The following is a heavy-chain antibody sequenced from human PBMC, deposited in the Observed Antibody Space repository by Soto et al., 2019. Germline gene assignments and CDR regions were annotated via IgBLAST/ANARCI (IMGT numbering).Heavy chain of an antibody. CDR1: GFTFSSYA. D-gene: IGHD6-13*01. V-gene: IGHV3-23*01. Sequence: GGSLRLSCAASGFTFSSYAMSWVRQAPGKGLEWVSAISGSGGSTYYADSVKGRFTISRDNSKNTLYLQMNSLRAEDTAVYYCAKQISGAAGTRRWLVLDYYYGMDVWGQGTTVTVSS. CDR3: AKQISGAAGTRRWLVLDYYYGMDV. J-gene: IGHJ6*02. CDR2: ISGSGGST.